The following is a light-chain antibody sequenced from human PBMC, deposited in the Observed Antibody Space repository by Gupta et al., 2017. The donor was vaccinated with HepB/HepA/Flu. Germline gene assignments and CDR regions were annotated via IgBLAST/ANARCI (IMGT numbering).Light chain of an antibody. V-gene: IGKV2-28*01. CDR3: REALEAPYT. CDR1: QSLLHSSGNHY. Sequence: IVMTQSPLSLPVTPGEPASISCRSSQSLLHSSGNHYLDWYLQKPGQSPQLLIYLGSTRASGVPDRFSGSGSGTDFTLKISRVKTDDVGVYYCREALEAPYTFGQGTKLEIK. J-gene: IGKJ2*01. CDR2: LGS.